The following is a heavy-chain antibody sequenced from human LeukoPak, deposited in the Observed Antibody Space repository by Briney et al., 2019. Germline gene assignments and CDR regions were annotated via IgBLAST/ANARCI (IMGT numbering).Heavy chain of an antibody. CDR1: GGSFSGYY. J-gene: IGHJ4*02. CDR3: ARGRYDFWCGYITFHY. CDR2: INHSGST. Sequence: PSETLSLTCAVYGGSFSGYYWSWIRQPPGKGLEWIGEINHSGSTNYNPSLKSRVTISVDTSNNQFSLQLNSVTAADTAVYYCARGRYDFWCGYITFHYWRQGTQVTVSS. V-gene: IGHV4-34*01. D-gene: IGHD3-3*01.